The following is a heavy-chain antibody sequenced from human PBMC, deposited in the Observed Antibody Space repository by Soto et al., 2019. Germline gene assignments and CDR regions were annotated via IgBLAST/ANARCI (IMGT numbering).Heavy chain of an antibody. CDR3: AKKGPLAGTNLYYFDY. D-gene: IGHD6-19*01. V-gene: IGHV3-23*01. Sequence: EVQLLESGGGLVQPGGSLRLSCAASGFTFSSYAMSWVRQAPGKGLEWVSAISGSGGSTYYADSVKGRFTISRDNSKNTLYLQMNSLRAEDTAVYYCAKKGPLAGTNLYYFDYWGQGTLVTVSS. CDR1: GFTFSSYA. CDR2: ISGSGGST. J-gene: IGHJ4*02.